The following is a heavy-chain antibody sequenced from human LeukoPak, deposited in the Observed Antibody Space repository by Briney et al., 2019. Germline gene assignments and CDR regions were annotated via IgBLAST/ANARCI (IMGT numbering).Heavy chain of an antibody. CDR1: GYTFTGYY. D-gene: IGHD2-2*02. Sequence: ASVKVSCKASGYTFTGYYMHWMRQAPGQGLEWMGWINPNSGGTNYAQKFQGRATMTRDTSISTAYMELSRLRSDDTAVYYCASIGYCSSTSCYNPDYWGQGTLVTVSS. V-gene: IGHV1-2*02. CDR3: ASIGYCSSTSCYNPDY. J-gene: IGHJ4*02. CDR2: INPNSGGT.